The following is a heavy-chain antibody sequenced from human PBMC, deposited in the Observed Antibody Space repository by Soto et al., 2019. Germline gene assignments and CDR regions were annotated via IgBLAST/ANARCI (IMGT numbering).Heavy chain of an antibody. Sequence: QLQLVQSGAEVKKPGSSVKVSCKASGGTFSAYAISWVRQAPGQGLEWMGGILPLSGTTNYTQRFQGRVTISADKSTSTAYMELSSLRSEDTAVYYCARANPPKYYDYVWGEYRRGGMDVWGQGTTVTVSS. CDR2: ILPLSGTT. D-gene: IGHD3-16*01. J-gene: IGHJ6*02. CDR1: GGTFSAYA. CDR3: ARANPPKYYDYVWGEYRRGGMDV. V-gene: IGHV1-69*06.